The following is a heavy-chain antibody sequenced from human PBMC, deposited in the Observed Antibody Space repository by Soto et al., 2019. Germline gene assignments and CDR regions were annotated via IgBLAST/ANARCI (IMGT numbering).Heavy chain of an antibody. CDR1: GFTFDDYA. D-gene: IGHD6-6*01. Sequence: DVQLVESGGGLVQPGRSLRLSCAASGFTFDDYAMHWVRQAPGKGLEWVSGISWNSGSIGYADSVKGRFTISRDNAKNSLYLQMNSLRAEDTALYYCAKDLEYSSSYYFDYWGQGTLVTVSS. V-gene: IGHV3-9*01. CDR2: ISWNSGSI. J-gene: IGHJ4*02. CDR3: AKDLEYSSSYYFDY.